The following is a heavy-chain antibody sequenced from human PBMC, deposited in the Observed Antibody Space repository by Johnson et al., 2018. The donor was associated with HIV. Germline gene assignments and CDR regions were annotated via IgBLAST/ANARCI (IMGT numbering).Heavy chain of an antibody. D-gene: IGHD3-22*01. V-gene: IGHV3-20*04. CDR3: ARSRRRDITMIVVVARRGSDDAFDI. Sequence: VQLVESGGGVVQPGRSLRLSCAASGFTFSSYGMSWVRQAPGKGLEWVSGINWNGGSTGYADSVKGRFTISRDNAKNSLYLQMNSLRAEDTALYYCARSRRRDITMIVVVARRGSDDAFDIWGQGTMVTVSS. J-gene: IGHJ3*02. CDR2: INWNGGST. CDR1: GFTFSSYG.